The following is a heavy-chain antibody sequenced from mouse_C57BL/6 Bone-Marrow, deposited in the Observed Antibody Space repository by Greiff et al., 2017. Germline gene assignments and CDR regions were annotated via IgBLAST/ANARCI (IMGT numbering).Heavy chain of an antibody. CDR1: GFNIKDDY. CDR2: IDPENGDT. D-gene: IGHD3-1*01. J-gene: IGHJ4*01. CDR3: IYRIGLYYYAMDY. Sequence: VQLKQSGAELVRPGASVKLSCTASGFNIKDDYMHWVKQRPEQGLEWIGWIDPENGDTEYASKFQGKATITADTSSNTAYLPLSSLTSEDTAVYYCIYRIGLYYYAMDYWGQGTSVTVSS. V-gene: IGHV14-4*01.